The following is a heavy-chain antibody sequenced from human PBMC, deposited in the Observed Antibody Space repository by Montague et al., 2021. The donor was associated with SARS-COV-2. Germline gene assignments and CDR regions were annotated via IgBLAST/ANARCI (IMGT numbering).Heavy chain of an antibody. Sequence: SETLSLTCGVYGGSFGDDHWSWIRQPQGKGLEWIGDIKQSGSTNYNPSLKSRVTISVDTSKNQFSLKLTSATAADTAVYFCARGHLSVSMIVVVFTSASYYFDYWGQGAQVTVSS. J-gene: IGHJ4*02. CDR1: GGSFGDDH. V-gene: IGHV4-34*01. CDR3: ARGHLSVSMIVVVFTSASYYFDY. D-gene: IGHD3-22*01. CDR2: IKQSGST.